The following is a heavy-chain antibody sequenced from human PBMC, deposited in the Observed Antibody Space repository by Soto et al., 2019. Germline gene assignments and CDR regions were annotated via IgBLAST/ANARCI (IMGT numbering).Heavy chain of an antibody. CDR2: ISGSGGST. V-gene: IGHV3-23*01. CDR1: GFTFSSYA. J-gene: IGHJ6*03. D-gene: IGHD6-13*01. Sequence: EVQLLESGGGLVQPGGSLRLSCAASGFTFSSYAMSWVRQAPGKWLEWVSAISGSGGSTYYAYSVKGRFTISRDNSKNTLYLQMNSLRAEDTAVYYCEKSRPGYRRRWYHYYYYMDVWGKGTTVNVSS. CDR3: EKSRPGYRRRWYHYYYYMDV.